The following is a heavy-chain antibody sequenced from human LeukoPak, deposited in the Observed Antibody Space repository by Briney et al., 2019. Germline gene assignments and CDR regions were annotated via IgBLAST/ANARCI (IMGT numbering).Heavy chain of an antibody. V-gene: IGHV4-59*01. D-gene: IGHD1-1*01. CDR2: IYYSGST. CDR1: GGSISSYY. Sequence: PSETLSLTCTVSGGSISSYYWSWIRQPPGKGLEWIGYIYYSGSTNYNPSLKSRVTISVDTSKNQFSLKLNSVTAADTAVYYCARGNEQGGFDPWGQGTLVTVSS. CDR3: ARGNEQGGFDP. J-gene: IGHJ5*02.